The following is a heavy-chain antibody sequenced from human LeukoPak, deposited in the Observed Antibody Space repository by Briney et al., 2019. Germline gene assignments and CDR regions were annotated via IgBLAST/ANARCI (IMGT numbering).Heavy chain of an antibody. J-gene: IGHJ5*02. V-gene: IGHV3-21*01. D-gene: IGHD3-10*01. CDR3: ARDRSSGSYYTQLNWFDP. CDR2: ISSSSSYI. CDR1: GFTFSSYS. Sequence: PGGSLRLSCAASGFTFSSYSMNWVRQAPGEGLEWVSSISSSSSYIYYADSVKGRFTNSRDNAKNSLYLQMNSLRAEDTAVYYCARDRSSGSYYTQLNWFDPWGQGTLVTVSS.